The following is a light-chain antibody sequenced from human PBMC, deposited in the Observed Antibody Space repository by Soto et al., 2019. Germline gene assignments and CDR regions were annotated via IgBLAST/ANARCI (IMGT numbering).Light chain of an antibody. CDR2: DAS. CDR1: QSVNNN. Sequence: EIVMTQSPVTLSVSPGERATLSCTASQSVNNNVAWYQQKPGHTPRLLIYDASNRATGIPARFSGSGSGTDFTLTISGLEPEDFAVYYCQQRSNWQITFGQGTRLEIK. J-gene: IGKJ5*01. CDR3: QQRSNWQIT. V-gene: IGKV3D-11*02.